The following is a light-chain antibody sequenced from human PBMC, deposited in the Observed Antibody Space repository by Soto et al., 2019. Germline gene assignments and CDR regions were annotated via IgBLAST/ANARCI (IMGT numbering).Light chain of an antibody. J-gene: IGKJ2*01. Sequence: DILMTQSPSSLSASVGDRVTITCRASQSISDFLNWYQQKPGTPPKLLIYAASTLHSGVPSRFSGRGSGTDFTLTINGLQPKDFATYYCQPSYNSPPQYTFGQGTKLAIK. CDR3: QPSYNSPPQYT. CDR2: AAS. V-gene: IGKV1-39*01. CDR1: QSISDF.